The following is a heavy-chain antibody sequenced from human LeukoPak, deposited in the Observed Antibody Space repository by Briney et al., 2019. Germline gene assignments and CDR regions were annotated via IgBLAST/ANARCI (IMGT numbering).Heavy chain of an antibody. Sequence: GASVKASCKASGYTFTSYYMHWVRQAPGQGLEWMGIINPSGGSTSYAQKFQGRVTMTRDTSTSTVYMELSSLRSEDTAVYYCARDRQPDYYDSSGYSSWIFDYWGQGTLVTVSS. V-gene: IGHV1-46*01. CDR3: ARDRQPDYYDSSGYSSWIFDY. D-gene: IGHD3-22*01. J-gene: IGHJ4*02. CDR2: INPSGGST. CDR1: GYTFTSYY.